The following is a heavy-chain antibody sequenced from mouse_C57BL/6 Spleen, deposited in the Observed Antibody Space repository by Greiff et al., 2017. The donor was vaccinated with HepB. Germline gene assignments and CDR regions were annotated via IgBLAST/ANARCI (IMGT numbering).Heavy chain of an antibody. CDR2: IYPGDGDT. CDR3: ERSGSSYDWYFDV. V-gene: IGHV1-82*01. CDR1: GYAFSSSW. J-gene: IGHJ1*03. D-gene: IGHD1-1*01. Sequence: VQGVESGPELVKPGASVKISCKASGYAFSSSWMNWVKQRPGKGLEWIGRIYPGDGDTNYNGKFKGKATLTADKSSSTAYMQLSSLTSEDSAVYFCERSGSSYDWYFDVWGTGTTVTVSS.